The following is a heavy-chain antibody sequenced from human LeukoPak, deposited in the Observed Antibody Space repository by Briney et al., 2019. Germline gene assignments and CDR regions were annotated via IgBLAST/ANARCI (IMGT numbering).Heavy chain of an antibody. Sequence: PGGSLRLSCAASGFTFSSYSMNWVRQAPGKGLEWVSSISSSSSYIYYADSVKGRFTISRDNAKNSLYLQMNSLRAEDTAVYYCAKALDYYGSGSPSYYYYYMDVWGKGTTVTVSS. CDR1: GFTFSSYS. V-gene: IGHV3-21*04. CDR2: ISSSSSYI. D-gene: IGHD3-10*01. J-gene: IGHJ6*03. CDR3: AKALDYYGSGSPSYYYYYMDV.